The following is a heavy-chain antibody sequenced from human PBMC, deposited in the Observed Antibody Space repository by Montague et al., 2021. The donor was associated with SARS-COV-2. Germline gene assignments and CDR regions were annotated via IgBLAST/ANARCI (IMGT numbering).Heavy chain of an antibody. CDR3: AREGTGGGYYYYGMDD. D-gene: IGHD3-10*01. V-gene: IGHV4-59*01. J-gene: IGHJ6*02. Sequence: SETLSLTCTVSGGSISSYYWSWIRQPPGKGLEWIGYIYYSGSTNYNPSLKSRVTISVDTFKNQFSLKLSSVTAADTAVYYCAREGTGGGYYYYGMDDWGQGTTVTVSS. CDR2: IYYSGST. CDR1: GGSISSYY.